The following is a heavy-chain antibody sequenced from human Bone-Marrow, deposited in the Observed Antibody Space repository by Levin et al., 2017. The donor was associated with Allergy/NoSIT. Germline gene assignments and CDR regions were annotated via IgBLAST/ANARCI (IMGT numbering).Heavy chain of an antibody. CDR3: ARDRTAYGGNSVVYYYGMHV. D-gene: IGHD4-23*01. Sequence: SETLSLTCTVSGASIRSYYWSWIRQPPGKGLEWIGYIYYTGSTNYNPSLKSRVTISADTSKNQFSLTLSSVTTADTAVYYCARDRTAYGGNSVVYYYGMHVWGQGTTVTVSS. V-gene: IGHV4-59*01. CDR2: IYYTGST. J-gene: IGHJ6*02. CDR1: GASIRSYY.